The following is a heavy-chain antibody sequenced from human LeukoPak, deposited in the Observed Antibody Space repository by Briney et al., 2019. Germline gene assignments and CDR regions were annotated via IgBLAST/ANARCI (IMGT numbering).Heavy chain of an antibody. CDR1: GGSISSGNYY. J-gene: IGHJ6*02. D-gene: IGHD3-9*01. CDR2: VYYSGST. V-gene: IGHV4-31*03. CDR3: ARSPSESGGYYNLYYGLDA. Sequence: SQTLSLTCTVSGGSISSGNYYWSWIRQHPGKGLEWIGYVYYSGSTYYNPSLKSRVTISVDTSKNQFSLKLSSVTAADTAVYYCARSPSESGGYYNLYYGLDAWGQGTTVTVSS.